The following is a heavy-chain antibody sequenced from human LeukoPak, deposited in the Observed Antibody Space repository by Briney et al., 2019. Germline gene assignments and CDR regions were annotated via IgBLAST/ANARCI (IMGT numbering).Heavy chain of an antibody. Sequence: GGSLRLSCAASGFTFNTNAISWVRQAPGKGLEWVSVISGSGGSAYYADSVKGRFTISRDNSKNTLYLQMNSLRAEDTAIYYCAELGITMIGGVWGKGTTVTISS. D-gene: IGHD3-10*02. CDR2: ISGSGGSA. V-gene: IGHV3-23*01. CDR1: GFTFNTNA. J-gene: IGHJ6*04. CDR3: AELGITMIGGV.